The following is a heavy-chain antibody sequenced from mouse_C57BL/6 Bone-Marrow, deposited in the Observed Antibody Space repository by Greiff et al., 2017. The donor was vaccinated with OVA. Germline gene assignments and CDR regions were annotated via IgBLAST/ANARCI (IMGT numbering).Heavy chain of an antibody. J-gene: IGHJ1*03. CDR2: ISYSGST. V-gene: IGHV3-1*01. CDR3: ARAFFTTVDWYFDV. Sequence: DVKLVESGPGMVKPSQSLSLTCTVTGYSITSGYDWHWIRHFPGNKLEWMGYISYSGSTNYNPSLKSRISITHDTSKNHFFLKLNSVTTEDTATYYCARAFFTTVDWYFDVWGTGTTVTVSS. D-gene: IGHD1-1*01. CDR1: GYSITSGYD.